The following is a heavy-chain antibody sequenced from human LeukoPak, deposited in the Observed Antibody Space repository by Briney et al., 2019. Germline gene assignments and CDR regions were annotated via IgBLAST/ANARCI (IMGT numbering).Heavy chain of an antibody. D-gene: IGHD4-17*01. CDR2: IYYSGST. V-gene: IGHV4-59*01. CDR3: ARHTVTQVGNWFDP. J-gene: IGHJ5*02. CDR1: GVSISSYY. Sequence: SETLSLTCTVSGVSISSYYWSWIRQPPGKGLEWIGYIYYSGSTNYNPSLKSRVTISVDTSKNQFSLKLSSVTAADTAVYYCARHTVTQVGNWFDPWGQGTLVTVSS.